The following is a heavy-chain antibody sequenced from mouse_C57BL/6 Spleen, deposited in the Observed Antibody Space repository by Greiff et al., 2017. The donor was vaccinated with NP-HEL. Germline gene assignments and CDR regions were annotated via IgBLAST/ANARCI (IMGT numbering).Heavy chain of an antibody. Sequence: EVKLQESGPELVKPGASVKIPCKASGYTFTDYNMDWVKQSHGKSLEWIGDINPNNGGTIYNQKFKGKATLTVDKSSSTAYMELRSLTSEDTAVYYCARSITTVVYWYFDVWGTGTTVTVSS. CDR2: INPNNGGT. D-gene: IGHD1-1*01. CDR3: ARSITTVVYWYFDV. CDR1: GYTFTDYN. J-gene: IGHJ1*03. V-gene: IGHV1-18*01.